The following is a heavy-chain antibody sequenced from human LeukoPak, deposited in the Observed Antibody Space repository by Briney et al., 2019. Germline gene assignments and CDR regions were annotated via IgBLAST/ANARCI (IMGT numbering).Heavy chain of an antibody. CDR1: GYTFTSYR. J-gene: IGHJ4*02. Sequence: GESLKISCKGSGYTFTSYRIGWVRQLPGKGLEWMGIIHPDDSDTKYSPSFQGQVTISADKSIITAYLQWSSLKASDTAMYYCARQRLPEVGETTGPFDCWGQGTLVTVSS. V-gene: IGHV5-51*01. CDR2: IHPDDSDT. D-gene: IGHD1-26*01. CDR3: ARQRLPEVGETTGPFDC.